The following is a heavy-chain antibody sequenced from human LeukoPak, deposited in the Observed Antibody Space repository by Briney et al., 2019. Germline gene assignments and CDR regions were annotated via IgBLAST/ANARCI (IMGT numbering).Heavy chain of an antibody. CDR3: VRRIIVPGTSQLRTFDA. Sequence: ASVKVSCKASGYTFTSYDINWVRQAAGQGLEWMGWMNPKSGNTGYAQKFQGRVTMTRDMSTSTVYMELSSLRSEDTAVYYCVRRIIVPGTSQLRTFDAWGQGTQVSVSS. J-gene: IGHJ4*02. CDR1: GYTFTSYD. V-gene: IGHV1-8*01. CDR2: MNPKSGNT. D-gene: IGHD2-8*01.